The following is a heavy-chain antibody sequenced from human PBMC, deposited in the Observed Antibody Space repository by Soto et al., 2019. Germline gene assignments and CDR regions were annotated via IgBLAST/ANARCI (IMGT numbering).Heavy chain of an antibody. D-gene: IGHD3-10*01. CDR1: GYSFTTYW. CDR2: IDVSDPYI. CDR3: ARHLPPDYYGSGSYYHYGMDV. J-gene: IGHJ6*02. V-gene: IGHV5-10-1*01. Sequence: GESLKISCKGSGYSFTTYWISWLRQMPGKGLEWMARIDVSDPYINYNPSFKGHVTISTDKSITTAYLQWSSLKASDTAMYYCARHLPPDYYGSGSYYHYGMDVWGQGTTVTVSS.